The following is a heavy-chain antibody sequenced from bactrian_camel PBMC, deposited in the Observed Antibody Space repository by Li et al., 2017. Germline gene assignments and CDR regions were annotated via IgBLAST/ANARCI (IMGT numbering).Heavy chain of an antibody. J-gene: IGHJ6*01. CDR3: AARPTNTRDCVAGGRVGFGY. CDR2: ISTGGGRT. Sequence: VQLVESGGGSAQAGGSLRLSCAASGYLCSRYYCMGWFRQAPGKEREGVVGISTGGGRTFYTDSMKGRFTISRDNVKNTVYLQMNNLQPEDTAVYLCAARPTNTRDCVAGGRVGFGYWGQGTQVTVS. D-gene: IGHD4*01. V-gene: IGHV3S40*01. CDR1: GYLCSRYY.